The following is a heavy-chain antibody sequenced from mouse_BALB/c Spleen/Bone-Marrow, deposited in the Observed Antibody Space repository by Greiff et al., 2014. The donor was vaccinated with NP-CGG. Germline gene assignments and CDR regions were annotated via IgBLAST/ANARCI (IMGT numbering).Heavy chain of an antibody. Sequence: VQLQQSGAELVRPGTSVKVSCKASGYAFTNYLIEWIKQRPGQGLEWIGVINPGSGGTNYNEKFKGKATLTADKSSSTAYMQLSSLTSDDSAVYFCARNANWLLTYWGQGTLVTVSA. CDR1: GYAFTNYL. D-gene: IGHD4-1*01. CDR3: ARNANWLLTY. V-gene: IGHV1-54*01. CDR2: INPGSGGT. J-gene: IGHJ3*01.